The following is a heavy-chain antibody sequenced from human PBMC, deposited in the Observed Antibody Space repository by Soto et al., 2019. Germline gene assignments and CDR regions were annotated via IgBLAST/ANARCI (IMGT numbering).Heavy chain of an antibody. CDR2: INAGNGNT. CDR3: ARDLGVGAASDY. J-gene: IGHJ4*02. CDR1: GYTFTSYA. V-gene: IGHV1-3*01. Sequence: GASLKVYCKASGYTFTSYAMHWVRQAPGQRLEWMGWINAGNGNTKYSQKFQGRVTITRDTSASTAYMELSSLRSEDTAVYYCARDLGVGAASDYWGQGTLVSVSS. D-gene: IGHD1-26*01.